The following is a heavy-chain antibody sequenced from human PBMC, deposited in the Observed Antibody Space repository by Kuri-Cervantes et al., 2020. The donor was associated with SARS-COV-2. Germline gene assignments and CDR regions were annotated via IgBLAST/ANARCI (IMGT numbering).Heavy chain of an antibody. CDR3: AKNRRGSGSSFDY. J-gene: IGHJ4*02. CDR2: IYSAGIT. D-gene: IGHD3-22*01. CDR1: GFTVTSNY. Sequence: GESLKISCAASGFTVTSNYMNWVRQAPGKGLEWVSSIYSAGITYYADSVKGRFTISRDNSKNTLYLQMNSLRAEDTAVYYCAKNRRGSGSSFDYWGQGTLVTVSS. V-gene: IGHV3-53*01.